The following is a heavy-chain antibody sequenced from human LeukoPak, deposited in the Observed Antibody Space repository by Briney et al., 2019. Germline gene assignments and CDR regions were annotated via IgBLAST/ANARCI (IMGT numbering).Heavy chain of an antibody. CDR3: ARLDPPNYYDSSGYYYVFDY. CDR2: ISSSSSYI. D-gene: IGHD3-22*01. V-gene: IGHV3-21*01. Sequence: AGGSLRLSCAASGFTFSSYTMNWVRQAPGKGLEWVSSISSSSSYIYYAGSVKGRFTISRDNAKNSLYLQMNSLRAEDTAVYYCARLDPPNYYDSSGYYYVFDYWGQGTLVTVSS. J-gene: IGHJ4*02. CDR1: GFTFSSYT.